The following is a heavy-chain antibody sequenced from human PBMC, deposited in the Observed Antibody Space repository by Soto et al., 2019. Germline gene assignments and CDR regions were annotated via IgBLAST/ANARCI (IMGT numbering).Heavy chain of an antibody. CDR3: ARGSFSSSSSWFDP. V-gene: IGHV4-31*03. D-gene: IGHD6-6*01. Sequence: NPSETLSLTCTVSGGSISSDANFWSGIRQLPGRGLEWIGYISYTGRTYYTPSLNSRLTISLDTSKNLFSLRLSAVTAADTAVYFCARGSFSSSSSWFDPWGPGTLVTVSS. J-gene: IGHJ5*02. CDR1: GGSISSDANF. CDR2: ISYTGRT.